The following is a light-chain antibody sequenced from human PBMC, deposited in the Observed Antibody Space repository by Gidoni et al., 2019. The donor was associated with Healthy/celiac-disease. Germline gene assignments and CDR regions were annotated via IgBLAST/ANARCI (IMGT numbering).Light chain of an antibody. CDR3: QQSYSTPGT. J-gene: IGKJ1*01. CDR2: AAS. Sequence: DIQMPQSPSSLSASVGDRVTITCRASQSISSYLNWYQQKPGKAPKLLIYAASSLQSGGPSRFSGSGSGTDFTPTISSLQPEDFATYYCQQSYSTPGTFGQGTKVEIK. CDR1: QSISSY. V-gene: IGKV1-39*01.